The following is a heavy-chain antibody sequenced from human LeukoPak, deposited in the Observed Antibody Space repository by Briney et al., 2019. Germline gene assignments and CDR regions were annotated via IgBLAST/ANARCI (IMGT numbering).Heavy chain of an antibody. CDR3: ARAYYGSGGPLYGMDV. J-gene: IGHJ6*02. CDR2: IFYSGSS. CDR1: GDSISSSNYY. D-gene: IGHD3-10*01. Sequence: SETLSLTCTVSGDSISSSNYYWGWIRQPPGMGLEWIGSIFYSGSSYYNPSLRSRVTIIPDTSKNQFSLKLSSVTAADTAVYYCARAYYGSGGPLYGMDVWGQGTTVTVFS. V-gene: IGHV4-39*07.